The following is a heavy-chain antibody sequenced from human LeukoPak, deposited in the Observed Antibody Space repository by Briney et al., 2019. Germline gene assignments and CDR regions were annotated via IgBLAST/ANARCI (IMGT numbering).Heavy chain of an antibody. D-gene: IGHD3-16*01. J-gene: IGHJ3*02. CDR3: ARGSRLDCWGCCEFSAFDI. V-gene: IGHV1-8*01. CDR1: GYTFTSYD. Sequence: GASVKVSCKASGYTFTSYDINWVRQATGQGLEWMGWMNPNNGNTSYAQKFQGRVTMTRNTSISTAYMELSSLRSEDTAVYYCARGSRLDCWGCCEFSAFDIWGQGTMVTVSS. CDR2: MNPNNGNT.